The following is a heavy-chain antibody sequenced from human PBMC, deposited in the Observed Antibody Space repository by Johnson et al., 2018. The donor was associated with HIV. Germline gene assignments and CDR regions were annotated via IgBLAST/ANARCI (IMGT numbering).Heavy chain of an antibody. J-gene: IGHJ3*02. D-gene: IGHD2-2*01. CDR1: GFTFDDYG. CDR2: INWNGGST. Sequence: EVQLVESGGGVVRPGGSLRLSCAASGFTFDDYGMSWVRQAPGKGLEWVSGINWNGGSTGYADSVKGLFTISRDNAKNSLYLQMNSLRAEDTALYYCAREDCSSTRCSDWDSAFDIWGQGTMVTVSS. CDR3: AREDCSSTRCSDWDSAFDI. V-gene: IGHV3-20*04.